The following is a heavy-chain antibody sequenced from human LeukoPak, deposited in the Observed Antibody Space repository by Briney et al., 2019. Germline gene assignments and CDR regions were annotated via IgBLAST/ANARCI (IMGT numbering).Heavy chain of an antibody. J-gene: IGHJ4*02. V-gene: IGHV4-39*07. CDR2: IYYSGST. D-gene: IGHD6-13*01. Sequence: SETLSLTCTVSGGSISSSSYYWGWIRQPPGKGLEWIGSIYYSGSTYYNPSLKSRVTISVDTSKNQFSLKLSSVTTADTAVYYCARGTRYSSSWYDYWGQGTLVTVSS. CDR1: GGSISSSSYY. CDR3: ARGTRYSSSWYDY.